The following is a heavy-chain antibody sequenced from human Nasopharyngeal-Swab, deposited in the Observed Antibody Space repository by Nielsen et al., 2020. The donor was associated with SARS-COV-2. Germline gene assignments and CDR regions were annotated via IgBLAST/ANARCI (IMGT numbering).Heavy chain of an antibody. CDR1: GFTFSGSA. J-gene: IGHJ4*02. CDR3: TSMKGIGVAGEFDY. D-gene: IGHD6-19*01. V-gene: IGHV3-73*01. CDR2: IRDKANSYAT. Sequence: GESLKISCAASGFTFSGSAMHWVRQASGKGLEWVGRIRDKANSYATAYAASVKGRFTISRDDSKNTAYLQMNSLKTEDTAVYYCTSMKGIGVAGEFDYWGQGTLVTVSS.